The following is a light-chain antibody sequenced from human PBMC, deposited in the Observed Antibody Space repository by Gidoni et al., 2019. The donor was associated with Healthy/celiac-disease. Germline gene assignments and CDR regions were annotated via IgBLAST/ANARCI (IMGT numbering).Light chain of an antibody. CDR3: AAWDDSLSGPV. CDR1: SSNIGSNY. J-gene: IGLJ2*01. V-gene: IGLV1-47*01. CDR2: RNN. Sequence: QSVLTPPPSASGTPAQRVTISCSGSSSNIGSNYVYWYQQLPGTAPKLLIYRNNQRPSGVPDRFSGSKSGTSASLAISGLRSEDEADYYCAAWDDSLSGPVFGGGTKLTVL.